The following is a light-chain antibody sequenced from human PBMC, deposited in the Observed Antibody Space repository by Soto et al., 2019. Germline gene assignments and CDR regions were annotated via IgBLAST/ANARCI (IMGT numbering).Light chain of an antibody. CDR2: DAS. J-gene: IGKJ4*01. CDR1: QSISSD. V-gene: IGKV3-15*01. CDR3: QQYNDWPRT. Sequence: EIVMTQSPSTLSVSPGEIATLSCRASQSISSDLAWHQQKPGQAPRLLIYDASTRATDIPPRVSGSGSGTEFTLTISSLQSEDFAVYYCQQYNDWPRTFGGGTKVEIK.